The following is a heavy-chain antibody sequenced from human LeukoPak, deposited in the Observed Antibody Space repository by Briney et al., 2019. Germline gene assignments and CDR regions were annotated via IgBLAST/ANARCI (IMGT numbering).Heavy chain of an antibody. CDR3: ARIVRGVPDY. J-gene: IGHJ4*02. Sequence: SETLSLTCTVSGGSISSSYYWGWIRQPPGKGLEWIGSIYYSGSTYYNPSLKSRVTISVDTSKNQFSLKLSSVTAADTAVYYCARIVRGVPDYWGQGTLVTVSS. CDR2: IYYSGST. D-gene: IGHD3-10*01. V-gene: IGHV4-39*01. CDR1: GGSISSSYY.